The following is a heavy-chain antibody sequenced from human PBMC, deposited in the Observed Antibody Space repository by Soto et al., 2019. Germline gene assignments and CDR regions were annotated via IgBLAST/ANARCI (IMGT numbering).Heavy chain of an antibody. Sequence: GGSLRLSCAASGFTFSSYAMSWVRQAPGRGLEWVSAISGSGGSTYYADSVKGRFTISRDNSKNTLYLQMNSLRAEDTAVYYCAKGRYCSGGSCYGPYYYYYMDVWGKGTTVTVSS. CDR3: AKGRYCSGGSCYGPYYYYYMDV. J-gene: IGHJ6*03. V-gene: IGHV3-23*01. CDR1: GFTFSSYA. CDR2: ISGSGGST. D-gene: IGHD2-15*01.